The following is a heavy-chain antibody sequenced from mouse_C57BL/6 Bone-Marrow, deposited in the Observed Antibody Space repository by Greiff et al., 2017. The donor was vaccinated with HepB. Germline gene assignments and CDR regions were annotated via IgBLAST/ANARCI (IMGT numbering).Heavy chain of an antibody. CDR2: IYPGDGDT. CDR1: GYAFSSSW. J-gene: IGHJ3*01. D-gene: IGHD2-4*01. CDR3: AREGLRAWFAY. Sequence: QVQLQHSGPELVKPGASVKISCKASGYAFSSSWMNWVKQRPGKGLEWIGRIYPGDGDTNYNGKFKGKATLTADKSSSTAYMQLSSLTSEDSAVYFCAREGLRAWFAYWGQGTLVTVSA. V-gene: IGHV1-82*01.